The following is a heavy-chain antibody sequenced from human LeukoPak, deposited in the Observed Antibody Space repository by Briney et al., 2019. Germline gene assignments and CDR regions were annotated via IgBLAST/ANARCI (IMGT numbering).Heavy chain of an antibody. CDR3: AKGRSGSYLSYYFDL. CDR1: GFTFSSYA. Sequence: GGPLRLSCAASGFTFSSYAMNWVRQAPGKGLEWVSAISGSGGSTYYADSVKGRFTISRDNSKNTLYLQMNSLRAEDTAVYYCAKGRSGSYLSYYFDLWGQGTLVTVSS. V-gene: IGHV3-23*01. D-gene: IGHD1-26*01. CDR2: ISGSGGST. J-gene: IGHJ4*02.